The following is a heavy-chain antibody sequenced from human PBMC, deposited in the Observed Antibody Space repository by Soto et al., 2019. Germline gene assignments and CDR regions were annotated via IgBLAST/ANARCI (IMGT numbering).Heavy chain of an antibody. V-gene: IGHV1-46*01. Sequence: VKVSCKASGYTFTTYYIHWVRQAPGQGLEWMGIINPSGGSATSGGSASYARKFQGRVALTRDTSTSTVYMEVRSLRSDDTAVYYCARDMDDFWSGYYFYYMDVWGKGTTVTVSS. CDR1: GYTFTTYY. CDR2: INPSGGSATSGGSA. CDR3: ARDMDDFWSGYYFYYMDV. D-gene: IGHD3-3*01. J-gene: IGHJ6*03.